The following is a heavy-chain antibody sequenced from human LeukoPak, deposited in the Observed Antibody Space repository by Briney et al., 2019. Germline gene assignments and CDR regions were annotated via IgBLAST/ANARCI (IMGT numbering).Heavy chain of an antibody. D-gene: IGHD1-26*01. Sequence: GGSLRLSCAASGFTFSSYSMNWVRQAPGKGREWVSSISSSSSYIYYADSVKGRFTISRDNAKNSLYLQMNNLRAEDRAVYYGARGGGGYSDFVYWGQGTLVTVSS. CDR2: ISSSSSYI. CDR3: ARGGGGYSDFVY. CDR1: GFTFSSYS. V-gene: IGHV3-21*04. J-gene: IGHJ4*02.